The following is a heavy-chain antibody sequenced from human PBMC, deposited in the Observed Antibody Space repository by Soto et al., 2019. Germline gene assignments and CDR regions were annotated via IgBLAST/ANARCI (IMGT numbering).Heavy chain of an antibody. V-gene: IGHV3-23*01. CDR3: AKDGGYNSGWLDRLDY. Sequence: GALRLSCAASGFTFSSYAMSWVRQAPGKGLEWVSGISGSGGTTYYADSVKGRFTISRDNSKNTLYLQMNSLRAEDTAVYYCAKDGGYNSGWLDRLDYWGQGTLVTVSS. D-gene: IGHD6-19*01. J-gene: IGHJ4*02. CDR2: ISGSGGTT. CDR1: GFTFSSYA.